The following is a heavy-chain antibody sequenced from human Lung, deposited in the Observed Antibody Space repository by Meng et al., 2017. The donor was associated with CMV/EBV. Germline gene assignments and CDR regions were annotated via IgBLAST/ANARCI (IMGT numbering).Heavy chain of an antibody. J-gene: IGHJ5*02. Sequence: QVQLVQTGCELKKPWASVQVSCKASGYTFSTYTINWVRQAHGRGLEWMGWISTNTGTPTYTQGFTGRFVFSLDTAVSTAYLQISSLKAEDTAVYYCARGGNFDPWGQGTLVTVSS. CDR1: GYTFSTYT. CDR3: ARGGNFDP. D-gene: IGHD2/OR15-2a*01. V-gene: IGHV7-4-1*02. CDR2: ISTNTGTP.